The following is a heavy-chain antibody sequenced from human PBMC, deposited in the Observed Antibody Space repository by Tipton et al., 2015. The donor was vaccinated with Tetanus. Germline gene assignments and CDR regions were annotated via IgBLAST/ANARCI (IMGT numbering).Heavy chain of an antibody. CDR3: ARESPSPN. CDR1: GDSISSGGYS. CDR2: IYHSGST. J-gene: IGHJ4*02. Sequence: TLSLTCAVSGDSISSGGYSWSWIRQPPGKGLEWIGYIYHSGSTYYNPSLKSRVTISVDRSKNQFSLKLSSVTAADTAMYYCARESPSPNWGQGTLVTVSS. V-gene: IGHV4-30-2*01.